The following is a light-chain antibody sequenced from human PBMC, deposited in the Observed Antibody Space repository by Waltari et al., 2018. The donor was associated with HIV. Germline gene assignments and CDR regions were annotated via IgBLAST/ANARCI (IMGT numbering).Light chain of an antibody. CDR3: QSHDSSLSGSSV. J-gene: IGLJ2*01. Sequence: QSVLTQPPSVSAAPGQRITISCTGNHSNIGADYSVHWYQQVPGSAPKLLIYLNHNRPAGVPARFSGSRSGSSASLAITGLRPEDEADYFCQSHDSSLSGSSVFGGGTKLTVL. CDR2: LNH. V-gene: IGLV1-40*01. CDR1: HSNIGADYS.